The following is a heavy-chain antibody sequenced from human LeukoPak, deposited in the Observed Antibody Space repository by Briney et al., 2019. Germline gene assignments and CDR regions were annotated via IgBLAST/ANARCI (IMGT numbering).Heavy chain of an antibody. D-gene: IGHD3-9*01. J-gene: IGHJ4*02. CDR3: ARDAIYDILTGYPQIDY. CDR1: GGSISSSSYY. Sequence: PSETLSLTCTVSGGSISSSSYYWGWIRQPPGKGLEWIGSIYYSGSTYYNPSLKSRVTISVDTSKNQFSLKLSSVTAADTAVYYCARDAIYDILTGYPQIDYWGQGTLVTVSS. V-gene: IGHV4-39*07. CDR2: IYYSGST.